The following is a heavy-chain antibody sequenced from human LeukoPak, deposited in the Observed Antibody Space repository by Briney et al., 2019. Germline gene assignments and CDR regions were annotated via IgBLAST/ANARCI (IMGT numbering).Heavy chain of an antibody. D-gene: IGHD4-23*01. J-gene: IGHJ4*02. V-gene: IGHV4-59*08. CDR1: GGSLSNYY. CDR3: ARGWEGGNYYMDY. CDR2: MHYSGST. Sequence: SETLSLTCTVSGGSLSNYYGSWIRQPPGKGLEWIGYMHYSGSTNYNPSLKSRVTILADTSKNQFSLKLSSVTAADTAVYYCARGWEGGNYYMDYWGQGTLVTVSS.